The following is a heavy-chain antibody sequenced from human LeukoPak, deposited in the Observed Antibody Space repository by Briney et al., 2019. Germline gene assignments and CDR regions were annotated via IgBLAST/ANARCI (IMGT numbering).Heavy chain of an antibody. Sequence: GGSLRLSCVASGFTLSSYAVSWVRQAPGKGLQWVSSLGISGDYAWYAGSVKGRFTISRDSSKNTLYLQMNSLRAEDTAVYYCARGYDYWGQGTLVTVSS. CDR3: ARGYDY. CDR2: LGISGDYA. J-gene: IGHJ4*02. CDR1: GFTLSSYA. V-gene: IGHV3-23*01.